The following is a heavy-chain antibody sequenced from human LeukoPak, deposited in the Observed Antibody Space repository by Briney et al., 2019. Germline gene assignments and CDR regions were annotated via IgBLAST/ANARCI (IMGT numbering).Heavy chain of an antibody. V-gene: IGHV4-59*01. D-gene: IGHD3-10*01. Sequence: SETLSLTCTVSGGSISSYYWSWIRQPPGKGLEWIGYIYYSGSTNYNPSLKSRVTISVDTSKNQFSLKLSSVTAADTAVYYCARGILWFGEGVANMDVWGKGTTVTISS. CDR2: IYYSGST. CDR1: GGSISSYY. J-gene: IGHJ6*03. CDR3: ARGILWFGEGVANMDV.